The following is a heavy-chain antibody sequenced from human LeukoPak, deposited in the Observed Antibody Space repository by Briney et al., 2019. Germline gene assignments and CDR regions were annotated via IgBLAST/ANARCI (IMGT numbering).Heavy chain of an antibody. CDR2: ISGSGGST. Sequence: GGSLRLSCAASGFTFSSYAMSWVRQAPGKGLEWVSAISGSGGSTYYADSVKGRFTISRDNSKNTLYLQMNSLRAEDTAVYYCAKDAKYSNSWRHDAFDIWGQGTMVTVSS. J-gene: IGHJ3*02. CDR1: GFTFSSYA. V-gene: IGHV3-23*01. CDR3: AKDAKYSNSWRHDAFDI. D-gene: IGHD6-13*01.